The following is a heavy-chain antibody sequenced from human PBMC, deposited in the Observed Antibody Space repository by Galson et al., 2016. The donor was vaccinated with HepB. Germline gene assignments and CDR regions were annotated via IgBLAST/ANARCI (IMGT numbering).Heavy chain of an antibody. CDR3: ARDGPPNVEAGGWFDP. J-gene: IGHJ5*02. D-gene: IGHD3-10*01. CDR2: INPSGGVT. CDR1: GYAFITYY. V-gene: IGHV1-46*01. Sequence: SVKVSCKASGYAFITYYIHWMRQAPGQGLEWLGIINPSGGVTGYSQKFQDRVTMTSDASTRTVHMGLRSLRSDDTAVYYWARDGPPNVEAGGWFDPWGQGTLVTVSS.